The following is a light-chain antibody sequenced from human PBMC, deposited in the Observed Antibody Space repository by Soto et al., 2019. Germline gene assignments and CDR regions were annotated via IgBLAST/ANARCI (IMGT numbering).Light chain of an antibody. CDR2: WAC. V-gene: IGKV4-1*01. CDR3: QPYYTTLALS. J-gene: IGKJ4*01. CDR1: QSVVYRSNKKNY. Sequence: DIVMTQSPDSLAVPLGARATSNCRSSQSVVYRSNKKNYLGGDQQKRGQPPRLLSYWACTRGAGVPGRFSGSGYATALNLPINTLQPEVVAVFYCQPYYTTLALSLGGGSQVDIK.